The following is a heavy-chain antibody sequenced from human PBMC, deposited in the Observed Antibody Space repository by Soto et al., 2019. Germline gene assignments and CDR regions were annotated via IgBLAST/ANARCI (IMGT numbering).Heavy chain of an antibody. CDR3: SGGQIDYNYYYYYPMDV. Sequence: EVQLVESGGGLVQPGESLRLSCAASGFTFSGSAMHWVRQAPGKGLEWVGRIRSKPNNYATAYAASVKGRFSISRDDSKNTAYLQVNGLKTEDTAVYYCSGGQIDYNYYYYYPMDVWGRGTTVTVSS. CDR1: GFTFSGSA. J-gene: IGHJ6*02. V-gene: IGHV3-73*02. D-gene: IGHD4-4*01. CDR2: IRSKPNNYAT.